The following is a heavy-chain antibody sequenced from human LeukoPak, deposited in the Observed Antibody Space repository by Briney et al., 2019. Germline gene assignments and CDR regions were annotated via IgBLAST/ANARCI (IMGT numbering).Heavy chain of an antibody. Sequence: ASVKVSCKASGYTFTGYYMHWVRQAPGQGLEWMGWINPNSGGTNYAQKFQGRVTMSRDTSINTAFMELTSLTFDDTAVYFCVRESGELPGDYYFDHWGQGTLVTLSS. J-gene: IGHJ4*02. CDR3: VRESGELPGDYYFDH. CDR1: GYTFTGYY. CDR2: INPNSGGT. V-gene: IGHV1-2*02. D-gene: IGHD1-26*01.